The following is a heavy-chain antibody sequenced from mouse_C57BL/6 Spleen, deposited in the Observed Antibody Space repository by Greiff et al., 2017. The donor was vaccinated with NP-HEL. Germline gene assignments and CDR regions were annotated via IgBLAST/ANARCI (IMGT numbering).Heavy chain of an antibody. V-gene: IGHV5-17*01. Sequence: EVQRVESGGGLVKPGGSLKLSCAASGFTFSDYGMHWVRQAPEKGLEWVAYISSGSSTIYYADTVKGRFTISRDNAKNTLFLQMTSLRSEDTAMYYCASGYGSSYVRAMDYWGQGTSVTVSS. CDR1: GFTFSDYG. CDR2: ISSGSSTI. J-gene: IGHJ4*01. CDR3: ASGYGSSYVRAMDY. D-gene: IGHD1-1*01.